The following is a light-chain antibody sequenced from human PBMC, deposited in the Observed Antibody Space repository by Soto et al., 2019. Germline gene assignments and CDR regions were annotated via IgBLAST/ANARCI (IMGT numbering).Light chain of an antibody. Sequence: QSALTQPASVSGSPGQSITISCTGTSSDVGGYHYVSWYQQHTGKAPKLMIYEGTNRPTGVSNRFSASKSANTSSLTISGLQAEDEAHYDCSSYTTTYTVVFGGGNKVTV. CDR1: SSDVGGYHY. CDR2: EGT. J-gene: IGLJ2*01. V-gene: IGLV2-14*01. CDR3: SSYTTTYTVV.